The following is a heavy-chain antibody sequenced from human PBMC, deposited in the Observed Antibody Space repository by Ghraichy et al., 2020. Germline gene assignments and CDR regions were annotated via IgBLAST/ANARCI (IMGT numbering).Heavy chain of an antibody. D-gene: IGHD3-10*01. CDR1: GYRFMNYW. V-gene: IGHV5-51*01. J-gene: IGHJ4*01. CDR2: IFPDDSDT. CDR3: ARQALGDLLYDH. Sequence: GESLNISCKTSGYRFMNYWIGWVRQMPGKGLEYMGIIFPDDSDTRYSPSFQGRVTISADKSFSTAFLQWSSLKASDTAVYYCARQALGDLLYDHWGQGTLVTVSS.